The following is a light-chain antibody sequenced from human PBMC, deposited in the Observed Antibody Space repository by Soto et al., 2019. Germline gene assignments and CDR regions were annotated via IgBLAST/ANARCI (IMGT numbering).Light chain of an antibody. Sequence: EIVLTQSPATLSLSPGEIATLSCRASQSVSSYLAWYQQKPGQAPRLLIYDASNRATGIPARFSGSGSGTDLTLTISSLEPEDFAVYYCQQRSNWPITFGQGTRLEIK. CDR1: QSVSSY. CDR2: DAS. J-gene: IGKJ5*01. V-gene: IGKV3-11*01. CDR3: QQRSNWPIT.